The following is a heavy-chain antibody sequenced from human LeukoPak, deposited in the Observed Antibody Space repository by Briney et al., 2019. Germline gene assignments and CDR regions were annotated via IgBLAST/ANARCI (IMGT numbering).Heavy chain of an antibody. V-gene: IGHV4-34*01. CDR1: GGSFSGYY. Sequence: PSETLSLTCAVYGGSFSGYYWSWIRQPPGKGLEWIGEINHSGSTNYNPSLKSRVTISVDTSKNQFSLKLSSVTAADTAVYYCARLPYYYDSSGYYDYWGQGTLVTVSS. CDR2: INHSGST. CDR3: ARLPYYYDSSGYYDY. J-gene: IGHJ4*02. D-gene: IGHD3-22*01.